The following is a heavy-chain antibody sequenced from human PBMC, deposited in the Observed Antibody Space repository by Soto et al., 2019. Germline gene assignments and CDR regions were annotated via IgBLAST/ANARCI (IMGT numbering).Heavy chain of an antibody. CDR3: ARERVPGYIHHTWFDP. D-gene: IGHD3-16*02. J-gene: IGHJ5*01. Sequence: ASVKVSCKASGYTFTRFALHWVRQAPGQRLEWMGWINAGTGQTKYAEAMQGRVTITRDTSASTAYMELSSVTASDTAVYYCARERVPGYIHHTWFDPWGQGTLVTVSS. CDR2: INAGTGQT. V-gene: IGHV1-3*01. CDR1: GYTFTRFA.